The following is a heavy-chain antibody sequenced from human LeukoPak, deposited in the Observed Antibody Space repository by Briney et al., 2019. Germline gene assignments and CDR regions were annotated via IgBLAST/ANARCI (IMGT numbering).Heavy chain of an antibody. D-gene: IGHD1-1*01. Sequence: SQTLSLTCAISGDSVSTNYGAWNWIRQSPSGGLEWLGRTYYRSYRSAWLSGYAISVRSRITITPDTSKNQFSLQLSSMTPEDTAVYYCARAGPNIQLQPLLMGGFDYWGQGALVTVSS. V-gene: IGHV6-1*01. CDR1: GDSVSTNYGA. J-gene: IGHJ4*02. CDR2: TYYRSYRSAWLS. CDR3: ARAGPNIQLQPLLMGGFDY.